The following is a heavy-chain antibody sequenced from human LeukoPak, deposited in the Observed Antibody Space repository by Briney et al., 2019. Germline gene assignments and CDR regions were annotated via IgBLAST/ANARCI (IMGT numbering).Heavy chain of an antibody. Sequence: SETLSLTCTVSGGSISSYYWSCIRQPPGKGLEWIGFIYYSGSTNYNPSLKSRVTISVDTSKNQFSLKLSSVTAADTAVYYCASPGIVAAGTDRGFDYWGQGTLVTVSS. CDR2: IYYSGST. CDR1: GGSISSYY. J-gene: IGHJ4*02. V-gene: IGHV4-59*01. CDR3: ASPGIVAAGTDRGFDY. D-gene: IGHD6-13*01.